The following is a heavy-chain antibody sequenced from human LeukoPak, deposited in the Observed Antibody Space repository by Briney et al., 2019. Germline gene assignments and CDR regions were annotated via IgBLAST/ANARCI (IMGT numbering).Heavy chain of an antibody. CDR2: IYYSGST. CDR3: VGLCCVFWGGYCGGAFDI. D-gene: IGHD3-3*01. Sequence: SETLSLTCTVSGGSISSYYWSWIRQPPGKGLEWIGYIYYSGSTNYNPSLKSRVIISVDTSKNQFSLKLSSVIAADTAVYYCVGLCCVFWGGYCGGAFDIWGQGTMVTVSS. V-gene: IGHV4-59*01. CDR1: GGSISSYY. J-gene: IGHJ3*02.